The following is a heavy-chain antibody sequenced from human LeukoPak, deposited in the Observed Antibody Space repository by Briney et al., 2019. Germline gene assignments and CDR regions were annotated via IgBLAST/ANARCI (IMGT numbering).Heavy chain of an antibody. CDR3: ARENGYDRDRELAL. J-gene: IGHJ4*02. CDR1: VCTFSNHT. V-gene: IGHV1-69*13. CDR2: IIPIFGTA. Sequence: GSSVHVSCKDCVCTFSNHTIKLLRLAPGPPLEWIGGIIPIFGTANYAQKFQGRVTITADESTSTAYMELSCQRSEDTAGYYCARENGYDRDRELALWGQGTLVTVSS. D-gene: IGHD5-12*01.